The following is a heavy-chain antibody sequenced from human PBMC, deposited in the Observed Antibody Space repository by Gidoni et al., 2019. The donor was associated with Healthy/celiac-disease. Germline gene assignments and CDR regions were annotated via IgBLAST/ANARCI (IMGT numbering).Heavy chain of an antibody. Sequence: EVQLVESGGGLVQPGGSRRRACAASGVTFSSYWMSWVRQAPGKGLEWVANIKQDGSDKYYVASVKGRFTISRDNAKNSLYLQMNSLRAEDTAVYYCARAEWLRLYNWFDPWGQGTLVTVSS. CDR3: ARAEWLRLYNWFDP. J-gene: IGHJ5*02. D-gene: IGHD5-12*01. V-gene: IGHV3-7*01. CDR2: IKQDGSDK. CDR1: GVTFSSYW.